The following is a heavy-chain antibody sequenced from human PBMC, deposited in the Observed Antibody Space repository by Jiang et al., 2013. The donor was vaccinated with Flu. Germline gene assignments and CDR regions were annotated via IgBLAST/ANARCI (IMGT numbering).Heavy chain of an antibody. CDR2: TYYRSKWYN. J-gene: IGHJ2*01. V-gene: IGHV6-1*01. CDR3: ARDYDFWGGYDWYFDL. Sequence: QTLSLTCAISGDSVSSNSAAWNWIRQSPSRGLEWLGRTYYRSKWYNDYAVSVKSRITINPDTSKNQFSLQLNSVTPEDTAVYYCARDYDFWGGYDWYFDLWGRGTLVTVSS. CDR1: GDSVSSNSAA. D-gene: IGHD3-3*01.